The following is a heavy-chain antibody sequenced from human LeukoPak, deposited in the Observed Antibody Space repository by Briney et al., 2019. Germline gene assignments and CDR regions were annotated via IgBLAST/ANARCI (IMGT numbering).Heavy chain of an antibody. CDR2: TYYRSKWYN. J-gene: IGHJ4*02. CDR3: ARAGYSSGWSFDY. Sequence: SQTLSLTCAISGDSVSSNSAAWNWIRQSPSRGLEWLGRTYYRSKWYNDYAVSVKSRITINPDTSKNQFSLKLSSVTAADTAVYYCARAGYSSGWSFDYWGQGTLVTVSS. D-gene: IGHD6-19*01. CDR1: GDSVSSNSAA. V-gene: IGHV6-1*01.